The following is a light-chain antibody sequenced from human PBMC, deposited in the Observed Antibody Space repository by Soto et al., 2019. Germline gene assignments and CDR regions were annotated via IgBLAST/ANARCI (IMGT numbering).Light chain of an antibody. J-gene: IGKJ4*01. Sequence: EIVLTQSPATLSLSPGERATLSCRASQSVSSYLAWYQQKPGQAPRLLIYDASNRATGIPARFSGSGSGTDFTLTISSLEPEDFAVYYCQKSSNWNTLTFGGGTKVEIK. CDR3: QKSSNWNTLT. CDR1: QSVSSY. CDR2: DAS. V-gene: IGKV3-11*01.